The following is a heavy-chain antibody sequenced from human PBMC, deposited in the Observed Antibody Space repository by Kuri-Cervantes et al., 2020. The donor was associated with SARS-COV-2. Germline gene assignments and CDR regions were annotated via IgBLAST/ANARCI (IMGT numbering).Heavy chain of an antibody. CDR2: IIPIFGTA. J-gene: IGHJ4*02. V-gene: IGHV1-69*13. CDR3: ARGGGRYSGSYSDFEH. D-gene: IGHD1-26*01. CDR1: GGTFSSYA. Sequence: SVKVSCKASGGTFSSYAISWVRQAPGQGLEWMGGIIPIFGTANYSQKFQGRVTITADESTSTAYMELSSLRSEDTAVYYCARGGGRYSGSYSDFEHWGQGTLVTVSS.